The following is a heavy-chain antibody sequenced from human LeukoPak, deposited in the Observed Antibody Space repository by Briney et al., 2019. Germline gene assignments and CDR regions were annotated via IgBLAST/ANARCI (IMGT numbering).Heavy chain of an antibody. V-gene: IGHV4-30-4*08. CDR2: IYYSGST. D-gene: IGHD7-27*01. J-gene: IGHJ3*02. Sequence: SQTLSLTSTVSGGSISSGDYYWSWIRQPPGKGLEWIGYIYYSGSTYYNPSLKSRVTISVDTSKNQFSLKLSSVTAADTAVYYCARPSWGMADAFDIWGQGTMVTVSS. CDR3: ARPSWGMADAFDI. CDR1: GGSISSGDYY.